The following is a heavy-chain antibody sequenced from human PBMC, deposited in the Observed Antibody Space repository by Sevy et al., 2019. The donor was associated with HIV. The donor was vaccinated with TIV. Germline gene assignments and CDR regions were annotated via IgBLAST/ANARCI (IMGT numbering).Heavy chain of an antibody. CDR1: GGSISPYY. CDR3: ARGGGLTDYGLDV. J-gene: IGHJ6*02. CDR2: MYYSGST. D-gene: IGHD3-16*01. Sequence: SETLSLTCTVSGGSISPYYWNWIRQPPGKGLEWIGYMYYSGSTKYNHSFKSRVTISIDTSKKQFSVKLTSVTAADTAVYYCARGGGLTDYGLDVWGQWTTVTVSS. V-gene: IGHV4-59*01.